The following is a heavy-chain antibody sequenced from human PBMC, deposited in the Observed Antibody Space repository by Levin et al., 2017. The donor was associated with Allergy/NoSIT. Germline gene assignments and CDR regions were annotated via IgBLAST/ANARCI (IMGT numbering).Heavy chain of an antibody. CDR1: GYSFTSYW. V-gene: IGHV5-10-1*01. Sequence: EESLKISCQGSGYSFTSYWISWVRQMPGKGLEWMGRIDPSDSYTHYSPSFQGHVTISADKSIGTAYLQWSGLKASDTAMYYCARQGAHGSGWFGRDFDYWGQGTLVTVSS. CDR2: IDPSDSYT. CDR3: ARQGAHGSGWFGRDFDY. J-gene: IGHJ4*02. D-gene: IGHD6-19*01.